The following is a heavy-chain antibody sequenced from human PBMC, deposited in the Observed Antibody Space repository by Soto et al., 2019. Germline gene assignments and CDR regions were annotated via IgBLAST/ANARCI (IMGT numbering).Heavy chain of an antibody. V-gene: IGHV4-30-4*01. CDR2: IYYSGST. D-gene: IGHD5-12*01. CDR3: ARGLVAIYYFDY. CDR1: GSSISSDDYY. Sequence: QVQLQESGPGLVKPSQTLSLTCTVSGSSISSDDYYWSWIRQPPGQGLEWIGYIYYSGSTYYNPSLKSRVTMSVDTSKNQFYLKLSSVTAADTAVYYCARGLVAIYYFDYWGQGTLVTVSS. J-gene: IGHJ4*02.